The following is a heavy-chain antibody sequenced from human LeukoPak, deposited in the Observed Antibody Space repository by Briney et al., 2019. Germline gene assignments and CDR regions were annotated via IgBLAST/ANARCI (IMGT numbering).Heavy chain of an antibody. J-gene: IGHJ5*02. CDR2: INSDGGTT. Sequence: GGSLRLSCVVSGFSFTTYWMHWVRQAPGKGLVWVSRINSDGGTTIYADSAKGRFTISRDNAKNTLYLQMRSLRADDSAVYYCARGFEGYPFGWWFDPWGQGTRVTVSS. V-gene: IGHV3-74*01. CDR1: GFSFTTYW. D-gene: IGHD2-15*01. CDR3: ARGFEGYPFGWWFDP.